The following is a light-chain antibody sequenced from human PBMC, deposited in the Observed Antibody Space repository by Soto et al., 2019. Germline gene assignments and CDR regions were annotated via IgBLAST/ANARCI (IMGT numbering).Light chain of an antibody. CDR2: AAS. J-gene: IGKJ1*01. V-gene: IGKV1-39*01. CDR3: QQSYSTTWT. CDR1: QGISTY. Sequence: DIQMTQSPSSLSASVGDRVTITCRASQGISTYLNWYQQKPGKAPKLLIYAASSLQSGVPSRFSGNGSETDFTLTISSLQPEDFATYSCQQSYSTTWTFGQGTKVDI.